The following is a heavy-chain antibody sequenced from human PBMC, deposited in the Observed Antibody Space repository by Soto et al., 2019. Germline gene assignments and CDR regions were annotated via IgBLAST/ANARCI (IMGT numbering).Heavy chain of an antibody. CDR3: VKEGAVAGTVAYNCFES. D-gene: IGHD6-19*01. CDR1: GFTFSNYG. Sequence: GGSLRLSCVVSGFTFSNYGMHWVRQAPGKGLEWVAVVWHDGGTRLHVDSVKGRFTISRDNSKNTLYLQMNSLRVEDTAVYYWVKEGAVAGTVAYNCFESWGQGAPVTVSS. CDR2: VWHDGGTR. V-gene: IGHV3-33*06. J-gene: IGHJ5*01.